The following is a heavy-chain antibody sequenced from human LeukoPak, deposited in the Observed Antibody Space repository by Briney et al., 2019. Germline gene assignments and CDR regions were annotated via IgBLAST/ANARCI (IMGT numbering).Heavy chain of an antibody. CDR1: GFTFSSYA. CDR3: ARDQYDAFDI. CDR2: ISGSGGST. D-gene: IGHD4-11*01. V-gene: IGHV3-23*01. J-gene: IGHJ3*02. Sequence: GGSLRLSCAASGFTFSSYAMRWVRQAPGKGLGWVSAISGSGGSTYYADSVKGRFTISRDNAKISLYLQMNSLRAEDTAVYYCARDQYDAFDIWGQGTMVTVSS.